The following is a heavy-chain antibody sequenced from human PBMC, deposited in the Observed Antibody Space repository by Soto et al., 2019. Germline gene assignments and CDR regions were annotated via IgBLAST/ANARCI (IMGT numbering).Heavy chain of an antibody. CDR2: IWYDGSSE. Sequence: QVQLVESGGGVVQPGGSLRLSCAASGFTFSNYGVHWVRQAPGKGLEWVAVIWYDGSSEYYTESVKGRFTISRDNSKNTLYLQMNSLRAEDTAVYYCARVPGSGTHYDNRIANDAFDIWGQGTMVTVSS. D-gene: IGHD3-10*01. CDR3: ARVPGSGTHYDNRIANDAFDI. V-gene: IGHV3-33*01. J-gene: IGHJ3*02. CDR1: GFTFSNYG.